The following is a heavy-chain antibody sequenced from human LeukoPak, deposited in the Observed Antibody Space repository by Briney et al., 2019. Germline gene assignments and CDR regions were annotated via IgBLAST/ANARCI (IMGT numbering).Heavy chain of an antibody. Sequence: GGSLRLSCAAPGFTFSSYWMNWVRQAPGKGLVWVSRIASDGSSTTYADSVKGRFSISRDNAKNTLYLQMNSLRAEDTAVYYCVRDGVGAPPFDYWGQGALVTVSS. CDR2: IASDGSST. D-gene: IGHD1-26*01. V-gene: IGHV3-74*01. CDR1: GFTFSSYW. CDR3: VRDGVGAPPFDY. J-gene: IGHJ4*02.